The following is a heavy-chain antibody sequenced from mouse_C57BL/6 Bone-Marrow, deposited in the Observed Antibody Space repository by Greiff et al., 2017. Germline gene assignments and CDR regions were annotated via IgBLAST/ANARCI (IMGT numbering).Heavy chain of an antibody. CDR3: ARLMIYYGNYDYAMDY. Sequence: QVQLQQPGAELVMPGASVKLSCKASGYTFTSYWMHWVKQRPGQGLEWIGEIDPSDSYTNYNQKFKGKSTLTVDKSSSTAYMQLSSLTSEDSAVYYCARLMIYYGNYDYAMDYWGQGTSVTVSS. V-gene: IGHV1-69*01. CDR2: IDPSDSYT. D-gene: IGHD2-1*01. J-gene: IGHJ4*01. CDR1: GYTFTSYW.